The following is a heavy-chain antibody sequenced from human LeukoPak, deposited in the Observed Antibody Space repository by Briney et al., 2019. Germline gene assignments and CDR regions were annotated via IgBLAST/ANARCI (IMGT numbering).Heavy chain of an antibody. CDR3: ARTIHSNYYGSGSNAFDI. CDR2: IIPIFGTA. Sequence: SVKVSCKASGGTFSSYAISWVRQAPGQGLEWIGGIIPIFGTANYAQKFQGRVTITADESTSTAYMELSSLRSEDTAVYYCARTIHSNYYGSGSNAFDIWGQGTMVTVSS. D-gene: IGHD3-10*01. V-gene: IGHV1-69*13. CDR1: GGTFSSYA. J-gene: IGHJ3*02.